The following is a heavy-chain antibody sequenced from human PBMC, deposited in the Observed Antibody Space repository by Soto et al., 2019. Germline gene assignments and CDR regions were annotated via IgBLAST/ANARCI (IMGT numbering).Heavy chain of an antibody. J-gene: IGHJ6*02. V-gene: IGHV1-69*13. CDR3: ATDDLHLLRSRGTSSRCYHVTDV. CDR2: IIPIFGTA. CDR1: GGTFSSYA. Sequence: GASVKVSCKASGGTFSSYAISWVRQAPGQGLEWMGGIIPIFGTANYAQKFQGRVTITADESTSTAYMELSSLRSEDTAVYYCATDDLHLLRSRGTSSRCYHVTDVRGQGTRVTVSS. D-gene: IGHD6-6*01.